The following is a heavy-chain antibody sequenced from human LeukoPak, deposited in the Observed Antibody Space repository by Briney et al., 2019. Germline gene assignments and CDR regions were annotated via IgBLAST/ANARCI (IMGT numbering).Heavy chain of an antibody. D-gene: IGHD6-19*01. CDR2: IHHSGST. V-gene: IGHV4-34*01. CDR1: AGSFSGYY. J-gene: IGHJ6*04. CDR3: ARGQWLVHYYYYGMDV. Sequence: PSETLSLTCAVYAGSFSGYYWSWIRPPPGKGLEWDGEIHHSGSTNYNPSLKSRVTISVDTSKNQFSLKLSSVTAADTAVYYCARGQWLVHYYYYGMDVWGKGTTVTVSS.